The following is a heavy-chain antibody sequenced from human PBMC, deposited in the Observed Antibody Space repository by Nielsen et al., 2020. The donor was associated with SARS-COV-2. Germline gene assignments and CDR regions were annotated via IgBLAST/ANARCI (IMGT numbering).Heavy chain of an antibody. Sequence: VRQMPGKGLEWMGRIDPSDSYTNYSPSFQGHVTISADKSINTAYLQWSSLKASDTAMYYCARLEVGDRLPDEYYYYYYGMDVWGQGTTVTVSS. CDR3: ARLEVGDRLPDEYYYYYYGMDV. D-gene: IGHD1-14*01. CDR2: IDPSDSYT. J-gene: IGHJ6*02. V-gene: IGHV5-10-1*01.